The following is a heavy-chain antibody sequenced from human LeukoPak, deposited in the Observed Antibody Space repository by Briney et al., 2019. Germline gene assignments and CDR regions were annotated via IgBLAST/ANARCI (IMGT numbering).Heavy chain of an antibody. J-gene: IGHJ5*02. D-gene: IGHD5-24*01. CDR3: ARDYNVNWFDP. CDR1: GGPISTYY. Sequence: SETLSLTCTVSGGPISTYYWSWIRQPPGKGLEWIGYIYYSGSTNYNPSLKSRVTISVDTSKNQLSLKLSSVTAADTAVYYCARDYNVNWFDPWGQGTLVTVSS. V-gene: IGHV4-59*01. CDR2: IYYSGST.